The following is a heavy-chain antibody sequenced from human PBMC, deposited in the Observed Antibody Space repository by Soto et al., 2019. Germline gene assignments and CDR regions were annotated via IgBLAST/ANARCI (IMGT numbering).Heavy chain of an antibody. CDR3: AKDLLNGPNTWIHLWLPPFTFDY. D-gene: IGHD5-18*01. V-gene: IGHV4-59*12. J-gene: IGHJ4*02. CDR1: GGSISSYY. Sequence: PSETLSLTCTVSGGSISSYYWSWIRQPPGKGLEWIGYIYYSGSTNYNPSLKSRVTISVDTSKNQFSLKLSSVTAEDTAVYYCAKDLLNGPNTWIHLWLPPFTFDYWGQGTLVTVSS. CDR2: IYYSGST.